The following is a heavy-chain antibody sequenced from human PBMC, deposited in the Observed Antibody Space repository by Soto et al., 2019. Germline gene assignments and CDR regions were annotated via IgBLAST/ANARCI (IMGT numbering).Heavy chain of an antibody. CDR3: AKIYFRLNDAFDV. CDR1: RFTVSSYA. CDR2: IGGRGDGT. Sequence: DVQLLESGGGLVQPGGSLRLSCAASRFTVSSYAMSWVRQAPGKGLVWVSTIGGRGDGTYYADSVKGRFTISRDNSKNTLYLQMNSLRAEDTAVYYCAKIYFRLNDAFDVWGQGTMVTVSS. V-gene: IGHV3-23*01. D-gene: IGHD3-9*01. J-gene: IGHJ3*01.